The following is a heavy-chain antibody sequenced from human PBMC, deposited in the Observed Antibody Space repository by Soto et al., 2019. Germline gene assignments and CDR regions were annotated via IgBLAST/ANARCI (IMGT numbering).Heavy chain of an antibody. Sequence: ASLKGSCKASGYTFTSDDINWVRQATGQGLEWMGWINTSSGNTGYAQKFQGRVTMTRNTSISTAYMELSSLRSEDTAVYYCARAEIKIVVVVVWGYSYYVMDVWGQGTTVTVSS. J-gene: IGHJ6*02. V-gene: IGHV1-8*01. CDR1: GYTFTSDD. CDR2: INTSSGNT. CDR3: ARAEIKIVVVVVWGYSYYVMDV. D-gene: IGHD2-15*01.